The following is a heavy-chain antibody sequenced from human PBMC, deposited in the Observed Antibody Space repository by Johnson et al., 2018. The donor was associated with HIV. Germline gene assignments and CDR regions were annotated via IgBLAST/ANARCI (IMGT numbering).Heavy chain of an antibody. V-gene: IGHV3-9*01. CDR3: ARWGRGSIVLVVYARSDAFDI. J-gene: IGHJ3*02. CDR1: GFAFDEYA. CDR2: ISWHSGSI. D-gene: IGHD2-8*02. Sequence: VQLVESGGGLVQPGRSLRLSCAASGFAFDEYAMHWVRQAPGKGLEWVSGISWHSGSIYYADSVKGRFTIPRDNAKNSLYLQMNSLRAEDTAVYYCARWGRGSIVLVVYARSDAFDIWGQGTMVTVSS.